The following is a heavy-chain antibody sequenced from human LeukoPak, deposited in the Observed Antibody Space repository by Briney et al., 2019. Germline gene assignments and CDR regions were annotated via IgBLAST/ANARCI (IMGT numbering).Heavy chain of an antibody. V-gene: IGHV4-34*01. CDR1: GGSFSGYY. Sequence: SETLSLTCAVYGGSFSGYYWSWIRQPPGKGLEWSGEINHSGTTNYNPSLKSRVTFSVDTSKNQFSLKLSSVTAADTAVYYCARQGLYCSSTSCYYYYYYMDVWGKGTTVTVSS. D-gene: IGHD2-2*01. CDR2: INHSGTT. CDR3: ARQGLYCSSTSCYYYYYYMDV. J-gene: IGHJ6*03.